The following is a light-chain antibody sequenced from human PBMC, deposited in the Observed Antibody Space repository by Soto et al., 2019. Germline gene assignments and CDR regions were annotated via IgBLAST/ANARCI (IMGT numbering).Light chain of an antibody. V-gene: IGKV3-15*01. Sequence: EIVITQSPTALSLYPVERASHSCRASQSVSSKLAWYQQKPGQAPRLLIYGASTRATGIPARFSGSGSGTEFTLTISSLQSEDFAVYYCQQYNNWPPITFGQGTRLEIK. J-gene: IGKJ5*01. CDR3: QQYNNWPPIT. CDR2: GAS. CDR1: QSVSSK.